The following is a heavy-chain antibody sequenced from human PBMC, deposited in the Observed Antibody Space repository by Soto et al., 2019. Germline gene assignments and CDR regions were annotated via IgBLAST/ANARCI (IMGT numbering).Heavy chain of an antibody. Sequence: QEQLVQSGPEVKKPGASVKVSCTASGYTFTSYYIHWVRQAPGQGLEWVGIINPNGGGTSYAQKFQDRFTVTSDTSTSTVYMEPSSLGSEDTAVYYCARIPGIAVSGTSWGQGTLVTVSS. J-gene: IGHJ5*02. CDR2: INPNGGGT. D-gene: IGHD6-19*01. CDR3: ARIPGIAVSGTS. CDR1: GYTFTSYY. V-gene: IGHV1-46*01.